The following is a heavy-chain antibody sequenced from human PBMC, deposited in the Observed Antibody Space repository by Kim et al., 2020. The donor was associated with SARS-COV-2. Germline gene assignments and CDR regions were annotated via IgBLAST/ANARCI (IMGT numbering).Heavy chain of an antibody. V-gene: IGHV4-59*08. CDR2: IYYSGST. Sequence: SETLSLTCTVSGGSISSYYWSWIRQPPGKGLEWIGYIYYSGSTNYNPSLKSRVTISVDTSKNQFSLKLSSVTAADTAVYYCARHGLYGGTPARSWGQGTLVTVSS. CDR1: GGSISSYY. J-gene: IGHJ4*02. D-gene: IGHD4-17*01. CDR3: ARHGLYGGTPARS.